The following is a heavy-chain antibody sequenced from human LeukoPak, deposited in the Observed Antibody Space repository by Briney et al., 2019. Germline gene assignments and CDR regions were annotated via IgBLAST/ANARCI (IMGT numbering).Heavy chain of an antibody. CDR2: INPNSGGT. D-gene: IGHD2-2*01. V-gene: IGHV1-2*02. J-gene: IGHJ4*02. Sequence: ASVTVSCKASGYTFTSYAMNWVRQAHGQGLEWMGWINPNSGGTNYAQKFQGRVTMTRDTSISTAYMELRRLRSDDTAVYYCARVVMMRYCSSTSCEGPPGYWGQGTLVTVSS. CDR3: ARVVMMRYCSSTSCEGPPGY. CDR1: GYTFTSYA.